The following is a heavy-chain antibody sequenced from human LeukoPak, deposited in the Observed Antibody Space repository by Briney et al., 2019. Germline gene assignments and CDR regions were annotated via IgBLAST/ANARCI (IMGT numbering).Heavy chain of an antibody. Sequence: ASAKVSCKASGYTFTSYDIYWVRPAIGQGLEWMGWMNANSVNTGYAQKFQGRVTMTRNTFISTAYMEMSSLRSEDTGVYYCARVRITMVQGVILGAAFDIWGQGTMVTDSS. V-gene: IGHV1-8*01. CDR3: ARVRITMVQGVILGAAFDI. D-gene: IGHD3-10*01. CDR2: MNANSVNT. CDR1: GYTFTSYD. J-gene: IGHJ3*02.